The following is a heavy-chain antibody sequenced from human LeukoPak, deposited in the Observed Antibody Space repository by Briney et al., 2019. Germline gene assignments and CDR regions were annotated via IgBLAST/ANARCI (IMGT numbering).Heavy chain of an antibody. J-gene: IGHJ4*02. V-gene: IGHV4-59*07. CDR3: ASGSVVTALDQ. D-gene: IGHD2-21*02. Sequence: SDTLSLTCAVSGGSITTYYWTWIRQPPGQALEWIGYIYYTGNTKYNPSPESRVTMSIDTSKNEFSLKIYSVNAADTAVYFCASGSVVTALDQWGQGTLVTVSS. CDR1: GGSITTYY. CDR2: IYYTGNT.